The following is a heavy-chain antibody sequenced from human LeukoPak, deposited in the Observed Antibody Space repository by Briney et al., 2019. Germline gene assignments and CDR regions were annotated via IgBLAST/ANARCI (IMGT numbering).Heavy chain of an antibody. Sequence: ASVKVSCKASGYTFTGYYMHWVRQAPGQGLEWMGWINPNSGGTNYAQKFQGRVTMTRDTSISTAYMELSRLRSDDTAVYYCARYRGGRLGGNWFDPWGQGTLVTVSS. CDR2: INPNSGGT. CDR1: GYTFTGYY. D-gene: IGHD3-10*01. J-gene: IGHJ5*02. V-gene: IGHV1-2*02. CDR3: ARYRGGRLGGNWFDP.